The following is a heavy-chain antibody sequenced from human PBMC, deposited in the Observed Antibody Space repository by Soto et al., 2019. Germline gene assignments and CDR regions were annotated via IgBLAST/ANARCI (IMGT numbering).Heavy chain of an antibody. CDR2: IIPIFDTP. CDR1: GGTFRTDA. D-gene: IGHD1-1*01. V-gene: IGHV1-69*01. Sequence: HVQLVQSGAVVKKSGSSVKVSCKTSGGTFRTDAISWVRQAPGQGLEWMGGIIPIFDTPNYAQKFQGRVTITADESTSTAYMDLSRLRPENTAVYYCAREMSTTLNYFVMEVWGQGTTVTVSS. CDR3: AREMSTTLNYFVMEV. J-gene: IGHJ6*02.